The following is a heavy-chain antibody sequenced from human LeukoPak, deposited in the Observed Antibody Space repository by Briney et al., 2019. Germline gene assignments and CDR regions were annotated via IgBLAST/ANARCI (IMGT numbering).Heavy chain of an antibody. CDR3: TTSIDY. CDR2: ISGGSA. V-gene: IGHV3-23*01. Sequence: PGGSLRLSCAASGFTFNSYAMGWVRQAPGKGLEWVSAISGGSAYYADSVKGRFTISRDNSKNTLYLQMNSLRAEDTAVYYCTTSIDYWGQGTLVTVSS. J-gene: IGHJ4*02. CDR1: GFTFNSYA.